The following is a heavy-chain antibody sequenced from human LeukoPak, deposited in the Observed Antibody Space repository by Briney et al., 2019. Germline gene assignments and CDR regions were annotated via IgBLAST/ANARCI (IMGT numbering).Heavy chain of an antibody. Sequence: PGGSLRLSCAASGFTFSGHWMTWVRQAPGKGLEWVANIKEDGSKKNYVDSVKGRFTISRDNAKNSLYLQMTSLRAEDTAMYYCATPPDYRDSSGFHQGGDWGQGTLVTVSP. CDR3: ATPPDYRDSSGFHQGGD. CDR2: IKEDGSKK. V-gene: IGHV3-7*03. D-gene: IGHD3-22*01. J-gene: IGHJ4*02. CDR1: GFTFSGHW.